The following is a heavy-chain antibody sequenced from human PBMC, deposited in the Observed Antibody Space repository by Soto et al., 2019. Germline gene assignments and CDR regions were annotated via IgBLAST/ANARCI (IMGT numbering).Heavy chain of an antibody. CDR1: GFTFSSYW. D-gene: IGHD3-10*01. CDR3: ARVIMVRGVNHDAFDI. CDR2: IKQDGSEK. J-gene: IGHJ3*02. Sequence: GGSLRLSCAASGFTFSSYWMSWVRQAPGKGLEWVANIKQDGSEKYYVDSVKGRFTISRDNAKNSLYLQMNSQIAEDTAVYYCARVIMVRGVNHDAFDIWGQGTMVTVSS. V-gene: IGHV3-7*01.